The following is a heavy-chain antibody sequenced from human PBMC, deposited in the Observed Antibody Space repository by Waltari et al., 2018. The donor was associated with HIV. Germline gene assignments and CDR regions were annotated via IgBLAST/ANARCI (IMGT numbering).Heavy chain of an antibody. CDR3: ARAGYSYGRYAFDI. J-gene: IGHJ3*02. V-gene: IGHV3-53*01. CDR1: GFTVSSNY. CDR2: SYSGGST. D-gene: IGHD5-18*01. Sequence: EVQLVESGGGLIQPGGSLRLSCAASGFTVSSNYMSWVRQAPGKGLDGVLVSYSGGSTDYADSVKGRFTISRDKSKNTLYLQMNSLRAEDTAVYYCARAGYSYGRYAFDIWGQGTMVTVSS.